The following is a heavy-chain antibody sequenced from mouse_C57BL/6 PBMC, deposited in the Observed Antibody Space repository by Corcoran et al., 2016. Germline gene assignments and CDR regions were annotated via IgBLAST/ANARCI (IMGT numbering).Heavy chain of an antibody. D-gene: IGHD2-5*01. J-gene: IGHJ1*03. Sequence: QIQLLQSGPELKKPGETVKISCKASGYTFTTYGMSWMKQAPGKGLKWVGWINTYSEVPTYADAFKGRFAFSLETSASTAYLQINSLKNEDSATYFCARDSNWYFDVWGTGTTVTVSS. V-gene: IGHV9-3*01. CDR1: GYTFTTYG. CDR2: INTYSEVP. CDR3: ARDSNWYFDV.